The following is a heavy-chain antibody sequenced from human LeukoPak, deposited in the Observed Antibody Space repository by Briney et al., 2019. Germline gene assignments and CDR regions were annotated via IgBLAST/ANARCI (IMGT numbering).Heavy chain of an antibody. CDR1: GDSVSSNSAA. D-gene: IGHD6-19*01. CDR3: ARQEYNSGWYGWYFDL. CDR2: TYYRSKWYN. V-gene: IGHV6-1*01. Sequence: SQTLSLTCAISGDSVSSNSAAWNWIRQSPSRGLEWLGRTYYRSKWYNDYAVSVKSRITINPDTSKNQFSLQLNSVTPEDTAVYYCARQEYNSGWYGWYFDLWGRGTLVTVSS. J-gene: IGHJ2*01.